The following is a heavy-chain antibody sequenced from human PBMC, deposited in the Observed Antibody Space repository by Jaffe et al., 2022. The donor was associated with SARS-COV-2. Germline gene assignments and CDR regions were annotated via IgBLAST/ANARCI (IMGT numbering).Heavy chain of an antibody. CDR3: TTDIRWNRTFDY. J-gene: IGHJ4*02. CDR1: GFTFSNAW. Sequence: EVQLVESGGGLVKPGGSLRLSCAASGFTFSNAWMSWVRQAPGKGLEWVGRIKSKTDGGTTDYAAPVKGRFTISRDDSKNTLYLQMNSLKTEDTAVYYCTTDIRWNRTFDYWGQGTLVTVSS. V-gene: IGHV3-15*01. CDR2: IKSKTDGGTT. D-gene: IGHD1-1*01.